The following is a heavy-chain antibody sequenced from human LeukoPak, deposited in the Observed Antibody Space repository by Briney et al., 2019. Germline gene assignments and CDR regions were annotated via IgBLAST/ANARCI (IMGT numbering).Heavy chain of an antibody. D-gene: IGHD5-18*01. Sequence: SETLSLTCTVSGSSISTYYWSWIRQPPGKGLEWIGNIHYSGNTKYNPSLKSRVTMSVDTSKNQFSLRLSSVTTADTAVYYCARVFFARYSYAGLFDYWGQGTLVPVSS. CDR1: GSSISTYY. J-gene: IGHJ4*02. CDR3: ARVFFARYSYAGLFDY. V-gene: IGHV4-59*01. CDR2: IHYSGNT.